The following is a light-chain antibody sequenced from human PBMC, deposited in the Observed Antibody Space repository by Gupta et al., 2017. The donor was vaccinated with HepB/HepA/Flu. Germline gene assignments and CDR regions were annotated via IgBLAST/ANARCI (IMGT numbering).Light chain of an antibody. CDR3: SSWDSSLSAHV. CDR1: SNNVGNEG. J-gene: IGLJ1*01. CDR2: RTD. Sequence: QAGLTQPPSVSMGLGQTATLTCTGDSNNVGNEGAVWLQQHQGQPPKLLSYRTDNRPSGISERFSASRSGNTASLTITELQPEDEADYFCSSWDSSLSAHVFGTGTKVSVL. V-gene: IGLV10-54*04.